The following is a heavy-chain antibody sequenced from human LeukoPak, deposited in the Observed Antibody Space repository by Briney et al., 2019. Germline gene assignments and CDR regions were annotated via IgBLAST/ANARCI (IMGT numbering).Heavy chain of an antibody. CDR3: AREKGIAAAGKEVNLFDP. V-gene: IGHV4-39*07. J-gene: IGHJ5*02. CDR2: IYYSGST. Sequence: SETLSLTCTVSGGSISSSSYYWGWIRQPPGKGLEWIGSIYYSGSTYYNPSLKSRVTISVDTSKNQFSLKLSSVTAADTAVYYCAREKGIAAAGKEVNLFDPWGQGTLVTVSS. CDR1: GGSISSSSYY. D-gene: IGHD6-13*01.